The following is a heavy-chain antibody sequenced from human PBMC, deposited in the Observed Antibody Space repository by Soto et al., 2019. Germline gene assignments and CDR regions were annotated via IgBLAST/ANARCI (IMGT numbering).Heavy chain of an antibody. CDR2: ISYDGSNK. Sequence: QVQLVESGGGVVQPGRSLRLSCAASGFTFSSYGMHWVRQAPGKGLEWVAVISYDGSNKYYADSVKGRFTISRDNSKNTLYLQMNSLRAEDTAVYYCANLDYDSSGYYYGRDYWGQGTLVTVSS. CDR1: GFTFSSYG. V-gene: IGHV3-30*18. CDR3: ANLDYDSSGYYYGRDY. D-gene: IGHD3-22*01. J-gene: IGHJ4*02.